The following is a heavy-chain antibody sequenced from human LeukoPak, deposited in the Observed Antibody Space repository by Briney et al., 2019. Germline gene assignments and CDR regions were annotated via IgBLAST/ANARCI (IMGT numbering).Heavy chain of an antibody. CDR1: GYTFTRYG. Sequence: ASVKVSCKASGYTFTRYGISWVRQAPGQGLEWMGWISAYNGNTNYAQKLQGRVTMTTDTSTSTAYMELRTLRSDDTAVYYCARDLDRKGAMVRGVLNYNWFDPWGQGTLVTVSS. CDR2: ISAYNGNT. CDR3: ARDLDRKGAMVRGVLNYNWFDP. D-gene: IGHD3-10*01. V-gene: IGHV1-18*01. J-gene: IGHJ5*02.